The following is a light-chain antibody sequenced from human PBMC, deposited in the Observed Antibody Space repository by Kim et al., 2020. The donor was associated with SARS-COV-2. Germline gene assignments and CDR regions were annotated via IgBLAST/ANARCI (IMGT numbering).Light chain of an antibody. Sequence: AIQLTQSPSYLSASVGDRVTITCRASQGISSALAWYQQKPGKAPNLLIYDASSLESGVPSRFSGSGSGTDFTLTISSLQPEDFATYYCQQFNNYPRTFGQGTKVDIK. V-gene: IGKV1D-13*01. CDR1: QGISSA. J-gene: IGKJ1*01. CDR3: QQFNNYPRT. CDR2: DAS.